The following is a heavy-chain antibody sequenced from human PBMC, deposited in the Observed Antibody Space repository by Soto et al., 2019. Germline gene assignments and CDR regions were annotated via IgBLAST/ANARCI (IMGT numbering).Heavy chain of an antibody. CDR1: GGSISSNNW. D-gene: IGHD3-10*01. J-gene: IGHJ2*01. CDR3: AKNRGPWSYTNWSFDV. V-gene: IGHV4-4*02. Sequence: QVQLQESGPRLVKPSGTLYLTCAVSGGSISSNNWWTWVRLPPGKGLEWIGEIYHSGSTHYNPSLKSRVTISVDKSNNQFSLTLNAMTAADTAVYFCAKNRGPWSYTNWSFDVCGRGTLVTVSS. CDR2: IYHSGST.